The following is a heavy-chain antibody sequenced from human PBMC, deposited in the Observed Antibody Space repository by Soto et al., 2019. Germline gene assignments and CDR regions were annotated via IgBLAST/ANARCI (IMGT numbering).Heavy chain of an antibody. J-gene: IGHJ1*01. D-gene: IGHD6-13*01. V-gene: IGHV4-59*01. CDR2: IYYSGST. CDR3: ARGYSSSPTYFQH. Sequence: SETLSLTCTVSGGSISSYYWSWIRQPPWKGLEWIGYIYYSGSTNYNPSLKSRVTISVDTSKNQFSLKLSSVTAADTAVYYCARGYSSSPTYFQHWGQGTLVTVSS. CDR1: GGSISSYY.